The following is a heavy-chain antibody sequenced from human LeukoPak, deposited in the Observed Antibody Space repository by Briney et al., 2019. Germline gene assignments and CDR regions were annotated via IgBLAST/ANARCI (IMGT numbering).Heavy chain of an antibody. CDR1: GITVSSNY. CDR2: ISGSGGST. Sequence: GESLRLSCAASGITVSSNYMNWVRQAPGKGLEWVSDISGSGGSTYYADSVKGRFTISRDNSKNTLYLQMNSLRAEDTAVYYCAKKIHGIAVPGVNDAFDIWGQGTMVTVSS. V-gene: IGHV3-23*01. D-gene: IGHD6-19*01. J-gene: IGHJ3*02. CDR3: AKKIHGIAVPGVNDAFDI.